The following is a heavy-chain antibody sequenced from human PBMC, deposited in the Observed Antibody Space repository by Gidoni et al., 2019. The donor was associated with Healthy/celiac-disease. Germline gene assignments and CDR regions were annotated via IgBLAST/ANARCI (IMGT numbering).Heavy chain of an antibody. J-gene: IGHJ6*02. CDR2: ISSSGSTI. V-gene: IGHV3-48*03. CDR1: GFPFSSYE. D-gene: IGHD6-13*01. CDR3: ARELDSSRDYYYYGMDV. Sequence: EVQLVESGGGLVQPGGSLRLSCAASGFPFSSYEMNWVRQAPGKGLEWVSYISSSGSTIYYADSVKGRFTISRDNAKNSLYLQMNSLRAEDTAVYYCARELDSSRDYYYYGMDVWGQGTTVTVSS.